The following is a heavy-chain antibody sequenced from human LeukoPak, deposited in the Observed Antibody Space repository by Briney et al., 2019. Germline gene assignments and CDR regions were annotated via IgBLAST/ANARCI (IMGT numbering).Heavy chain of an antibody. CDR3: ATQDIVVVPAKGDIVEWLPTDY. CDR1: GFTFSSYS. J-gene: IGHJ4*02. D-gene: IGHD2-2*01. CDR2: ISSSSSYI. Sequence: PGGSLRLSCAASGFTFSSYSMNWVRQAPGKGLEWVSSISSSSSYIYYADSVKGRFTISRDNAKNSLYLQMNSLRAEDTAVYYCATQDIVVVPAKGDIVEWLPTDYWGQGTLVTVSS. V-gene: IGHV3-21*01.